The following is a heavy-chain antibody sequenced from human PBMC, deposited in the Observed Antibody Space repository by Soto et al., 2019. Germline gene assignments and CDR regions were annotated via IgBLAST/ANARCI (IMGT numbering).Heavy chain of an antibody. J-gene: IGHJ6*03. V-gene: IGHV3-7*01. D-gene: IGHD3-3*01. CDR2: IKQGGSEK. Sequence: GGSLRLSCAASGFTFSSYWMSWVRQAPGKGLEWVANIKQGGSEKYYVDSVKGRFTISRDNAKNSLYLQMNSLRAEDTAVYYCARDRDFWSGYGTYYYYYYMDVWGKGTTVTVSS. CDR1: GFTFSSYW. CDR3: ARDRDFWSGYGTYYYYYYMDV.